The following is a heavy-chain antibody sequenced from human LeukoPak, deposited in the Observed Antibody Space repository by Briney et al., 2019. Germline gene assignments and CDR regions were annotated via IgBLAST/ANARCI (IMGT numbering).Heavy chain of an antibody. J-gene: IGHJ4*02. D-gene: IGHD2-21*02. CDR2: TSYDGTYK. V-gene: IGHV3-30*18. CDR1: EFTFSSYG. Sequence: GGSLRLSCAASEFTFSSYGLHWVRQPPGRGLEWVALTSYDGTYKYYADSVKGRFTVSRDNSKSTLYLQMNSLRPEDTAVYYCAKPGGALCGGDCYSYYFDSWGQGAPVTVSS. CDR3: AKPGGALCGGDCYSYYFDS.